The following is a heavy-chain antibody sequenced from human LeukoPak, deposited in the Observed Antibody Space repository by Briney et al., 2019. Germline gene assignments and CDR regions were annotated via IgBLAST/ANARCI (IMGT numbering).Heavy chain of an antibody. D-gene: IGHD1-26*01. CDR2: IIPIFGTA. J-gene: IGHJ5*02. CDR1: GGTFSSYA. V-gene: IGHV1-69*13. Sequence: ASVKVSCKASGGTFSSYAISWVRQAPGQGLEWMGGIIPIFGTANYAQKFQGRVTITADESTSTAYMELGSLRSEDTAVYYCARGMRWEQSDNWFDPWGQGTLVTVSS. CDR3: ARGMRWEQSDNWFDP.